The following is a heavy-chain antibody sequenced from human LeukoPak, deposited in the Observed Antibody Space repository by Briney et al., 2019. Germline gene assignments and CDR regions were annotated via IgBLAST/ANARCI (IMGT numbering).Heavy chain of an antibody. CDR2: IYTSGST. D-gene: IGHD5-12*01. Sequence: KPSETLSLTCTVSGGSISSYYWSWIRQPAGKGLEWIGRIYTSGSTNYNPSLKSRVTMSVDTSKNQFSLKLSSVTAADTAVYYCARGHENRRGGLRFEDWFDPWGQGTLVTVSS. CDR3: ARGHENRRGGLRFEDWFDP. CDR1: GGSISSYY. V-gene: IGHV4-4*07. J-gene: IGHJ5*02.